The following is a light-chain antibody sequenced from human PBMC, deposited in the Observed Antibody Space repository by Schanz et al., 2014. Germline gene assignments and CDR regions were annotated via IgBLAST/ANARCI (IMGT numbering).Light chain of an antibody. V-gene: IGLV2-8*01. Sequence: QSALTQPASVSGSPGQSITISCTGTSSDVGGCNYVSWYQQHPGKAPKLMIYDVSKRPSGVPDRFSGSKSGNTASLTVSGLQAEDEADYYCSSYAGSTNLVFGGGTKLTVL. J-gene: IGLJ2*01. CDR3: SSYAGSTNLV. CDR1: SSDVGGCNY. CDR2: DVS.